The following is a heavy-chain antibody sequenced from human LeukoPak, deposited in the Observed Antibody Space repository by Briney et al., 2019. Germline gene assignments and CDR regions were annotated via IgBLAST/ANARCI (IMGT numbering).Heavy chain of an antibody. Sequence: PGGSLRLSCAASGFTFSSHSMNWVRQAPGKGLEWVSGISGSGSSTYYADSVKGRFTLSRDYPKNTLYLQMNSLRAEDTAVYFCAKYSGSYYYPPNWDSWGQGTLVTVSS. CDR2: ISGSGSST. D-gene: IGHD1-26*01. CDR3: AKYSGSYYYPPNWDS. V-gene: IGHV3-23*01. CDR1: GFTFSSHS. J-gene: IGHJ4*02.